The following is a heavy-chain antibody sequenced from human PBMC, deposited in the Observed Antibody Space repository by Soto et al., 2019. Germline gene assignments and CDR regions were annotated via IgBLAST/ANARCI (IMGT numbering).Heavy chain of an antibody. Sequence: QVRLVESGGGLVKPGGSLRLSCSLSGFTFSDYYMSWIRQAPGKGLEWISYITSSGTYTMYADSVKGRFTISRDNARNALYLKMNNLRADDTAVYYCARDNHNVNGLDVWGQGTTVTVSS. D-gene: IGHD2-8*01. CDR3: ARDNHNVNGLDV. CDR1: GFTFSDYY. J-gene: IGHJ6*02. V-gene: IGHV3-11*05. CDR2: ITSSGTYT.